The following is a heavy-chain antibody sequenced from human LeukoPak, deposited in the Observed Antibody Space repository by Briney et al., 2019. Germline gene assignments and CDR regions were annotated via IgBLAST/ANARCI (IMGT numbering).Heavy chain of an antibody. J-gene: IGHJ5*02. CDR3: ARGGVGANNWFDP. V-gene: IGHV4-39*07. D-gene: IGHD1-26*01. CDR2: IYYSGST. CDR1: GGSISSSSYY. Sequence: SETLSLTCTVSGGSISSSSYYWGWIRQPPGEGLEWIGNIYYSGSTYYNPSLKSRFTISVDTSKNQVSLNLSSVTAADTAVYYCARGGVGANNWFDPWGQGTLVTVSS.